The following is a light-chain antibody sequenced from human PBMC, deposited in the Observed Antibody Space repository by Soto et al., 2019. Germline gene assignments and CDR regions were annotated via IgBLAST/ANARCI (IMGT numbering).Light chain of an antibody. CDR3: QQYNTYPLT. Sequence: DIQMTQSPSSLSASVGDRVTITCQASQNINNYLNWYQQKPGRAPKLLIYDASNLESGVPPKFSGSGSGTDFTLTISRLQPEDFATYFCQQYNTYPLTFGQGTRL. V-gene: IGKV1-33*01. J-gene: IGKJ5*01. CDR1: QNINNY. CDR2: DAS.